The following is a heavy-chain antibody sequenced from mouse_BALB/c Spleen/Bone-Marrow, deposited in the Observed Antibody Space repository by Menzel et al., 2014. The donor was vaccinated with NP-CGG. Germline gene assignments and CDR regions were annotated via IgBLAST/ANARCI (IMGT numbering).Heavy chain of an antibody. J-gene: IGHJ4*01. CDR2: SRNKANDYTT. Sequence: DVKLVESGGGLVQPGGSLRLSCAPSGFTFRDFYMEWVRQPPGKRLEWIAASRNKANDYTTEYSASVKGRFIVSRDTSQSILYLQMNALRAEDTAIYYCARDTRRAMDYWGQGTSVTVSS. CDR3: ARDTRRAMDY. CDR1: GFTFRDFY. V-gene: IGHV7-1*02.